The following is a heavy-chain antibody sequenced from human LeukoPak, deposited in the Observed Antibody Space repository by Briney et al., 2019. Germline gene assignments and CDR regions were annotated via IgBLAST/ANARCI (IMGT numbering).Heavy chain of an antibody. J-gene: IGHJ6*02. CDR1: GFTFRSYA. Sequence: GGSLRLSCAASGFTFRSYAMSWVRQAPGKGLEWVSAISGSGGSTYYADSVKGRFTISRDNSKNTLYLQMNSLRAEDTAVYYCAKVPPYYDILTGYFAPYYYYGMDVWGQGTTVTVSS. CDR2: ISGSGGST. V-gene: IGHV3-23*01. D-gene: IGHD3-9*01. CDR3: AKVPPYYDILTGYFAPYYYYGMDV.